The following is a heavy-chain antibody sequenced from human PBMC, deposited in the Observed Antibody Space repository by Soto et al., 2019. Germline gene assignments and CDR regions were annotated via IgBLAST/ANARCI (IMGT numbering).Heavy chain of an antibody. CDR1: AGSINSGNYY. D-gene: IGHD3-9*01. J-gene: IGHJ5*02. CDR2: IHHTGST. Sequence: TLSLTCTVSAGSINSGNYYWTWIRHSPETGLQWLGYIHHTGSTYYSPSLASRLTFSLDSSDKQSSLTLTSVTAAGTAVYFCARTGIDSPIIDNWFDPWSQGILVT. V-gene: IGHV4-30-4*03. CDR3: ARTGIDSPIIDNWFDP.